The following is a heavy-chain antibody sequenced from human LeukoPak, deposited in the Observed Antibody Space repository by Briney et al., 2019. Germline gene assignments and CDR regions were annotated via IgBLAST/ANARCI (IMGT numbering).Heavy chain of an antibody. V-gene: IGHV3-48*03. CDR2: SSTSGGFR. Sequence: GGSLRLSCAASGFTFSSYEMSWVRQASGKGLEWGSYSSTSGGFRYYADSVKGRFTISRDNTKRTVYLQMDRLRVEDSALYYCAREWDSGTYRFFDFWGQGTLVTVSS. CDR3: AREWDSGTYRFFDF. D-gene: IGHD1-26*01. CDR1: GFTFSSYE. J-gene: IGHJ4*02.